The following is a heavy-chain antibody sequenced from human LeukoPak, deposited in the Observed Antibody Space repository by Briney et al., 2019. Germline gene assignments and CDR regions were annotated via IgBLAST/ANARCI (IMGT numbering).Heavy chain of an antibody. CDR2: FDPEDGET. CDR3: AAGFRLRLGTGDLYNWFDP. CDR1: GYTLTELS. J-gene: IGHJ5*02. Sequence: ASVKVSCKVSGYTLTELSMHWVRQAPGKGLEWMGGFDPEDGETIYAQKFQGRVTMTEDTSTDTAYMELSSLRSEDTAVYYCAAGFRLRLGTGDLYNWFDPWGQGTLVTVS. D-gene: IGHD3-16*01. V-gene: IGHV1-24*01.